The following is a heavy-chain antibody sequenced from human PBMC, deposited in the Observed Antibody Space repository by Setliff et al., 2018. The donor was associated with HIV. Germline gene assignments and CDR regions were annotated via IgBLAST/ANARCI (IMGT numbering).Heavy chain of an antibody. CDR2: MNPDSGLT. J-gene: IGHJ4*02. V-gene: IGHV1-8*01. D-gene: IGHD1-26*01. CDR3: ARGSLGGSYSSF. Sequence: VASVKVSCKASGYTFTNYDINWVRQVPGQGLEWMGRMNPDSGLTDYAPKLQGRVIMTRNTSITTAYMQVTRLRSDDTAVYYCARGSLGGSYSSFWGQGTLVTVS. CDR1: GYTFTNYD.